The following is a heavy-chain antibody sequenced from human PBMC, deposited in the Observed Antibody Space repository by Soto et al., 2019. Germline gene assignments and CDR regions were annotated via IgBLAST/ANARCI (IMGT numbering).Heavy chain of an antibody. V-gene: IGHV3-73*01. J-gene: IGHJ6*02. CDR2: IRSKANNYAT. Sequence: EVQLVESGGGLVQPGGSLKLSCAASGFIFSASAVHWVRQASGNGLEWIGRIRSKANNYATGYAASVNGRFTISRDDSKNTAYLQVNSLKTEDTDVYYCTVSGAHYYYTLDAWGQGTSVTVSS. CDR3: TVSGAHYYYTLDA. D-gene: IGHD3-10*01. CDR1: GFIFSASA.